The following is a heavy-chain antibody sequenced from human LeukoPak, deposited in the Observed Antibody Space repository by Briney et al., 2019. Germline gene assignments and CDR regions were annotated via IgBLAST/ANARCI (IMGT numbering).Heavy chain of an antibody. J-gene: IGHJ4*02. V-gene: IGHV3-7*01. D-gene: IGHD2-15*01. CDR2: INVDGSEK. CDR3: ARGGHHSVDY. CDR1: GFTFSSYG. Sequence: GGSLRLSCAASGFTFSSYGMNWVRRTPGKGLEWVATINVDGSEKKYVDSVKGRFTMSRDNARNSVYLQMESLRVEDTALYYCARGGHHSVDYWGQGTLVTVSS.